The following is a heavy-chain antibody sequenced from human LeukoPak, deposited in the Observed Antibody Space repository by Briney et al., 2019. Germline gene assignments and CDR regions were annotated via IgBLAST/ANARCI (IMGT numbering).Heavy chain of an antibody. Sequence: GGSLRLSCAASGFTFSSYGMSWVRQAPGKGLEWVSSINSGGGTTYYADSVRGRFTISRDNSKNTVYLQMNSLRAEDTAIYYCAKSPIRNYAAPKTDHWGQGTLVTVSS. CDR2: INSGGGTT. CDR1: GFTFSSYG. CDR3: AKSPIRNYAAPKTDH. J-gene: IGHJ4*02. V-gene: IGHV3-23*01. D-gene: IGHD1-7*01.